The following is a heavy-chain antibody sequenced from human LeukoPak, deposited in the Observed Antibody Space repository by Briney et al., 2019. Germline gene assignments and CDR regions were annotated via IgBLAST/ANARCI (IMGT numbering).Heavy chain of an antibody. CDR3: ARVGSYGDLYFDY. D-gene: IGHD4-17*01. CDR2: IYYSGST. V-gene: IGHV4-61*10. Sequence: PSETLSLTCTVSGGSISSGSYYWSWIRQPAGKGLEWIGYIYYSGSTNYNPPLKSRVTISVDTSKNQFSLKLSSVTAADTAVYYCARVGSYGDLYFDYWGQGTLVTVSS. J-gene: IGHJ4*02. CDR1: GGSISSGSYY.